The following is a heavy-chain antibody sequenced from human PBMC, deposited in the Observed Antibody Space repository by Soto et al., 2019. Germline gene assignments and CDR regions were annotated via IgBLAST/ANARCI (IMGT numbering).Heavy chain of an antibody. CDR3: AGGGGY. Sequence: PSETLSLTCTVSGDSITSSGNYWGWARQPPGKGLEWIGRMYYRGSAYYSPSLKSRVTISIDTSKNQFSLKLSSVTAADTAVYYRAGGGGYWGQGTLVIVS. CDR1: GDSITSSGNY. V-gene: IGHV4-39*01. J-gene: IGHJ4*02. D-gene: IGHD3-16*01. CDR2: MYYRGSA.